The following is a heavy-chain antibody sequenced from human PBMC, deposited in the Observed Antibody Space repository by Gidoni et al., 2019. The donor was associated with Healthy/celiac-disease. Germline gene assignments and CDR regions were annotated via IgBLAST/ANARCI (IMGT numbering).Heavy chain of an antibody. CDR2: IYSGGST. V-gene: IGHV3-53*01. D-gene: IGHD1-26*01. CDR1: GFTVSSNY. J-gene: IGHJ4*02. Sequence: GGLIQPGGSLRLSCAASGFTVSSNYMSWVRQAPGKGLEWVSVIYSGGSTYYADSVKGRFTISRDNSKNTLYLQMNSLRAEDTAVYYCARAGGAYLYYFDYWGQGTLVTVSS. CDR3: ARAGGAYLYYFDY.